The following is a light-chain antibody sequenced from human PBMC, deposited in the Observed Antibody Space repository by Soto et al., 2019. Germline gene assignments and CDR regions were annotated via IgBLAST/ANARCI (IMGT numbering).Light chain of an antibody. J-gene: IGKJ1*01. Sequence: DIQMTQSPSSLSASVGDRVTITCRASQSISSYLNWYQQKPGKAPKLLIYDASTLQSGVPSRFSGSGSGTDFTLTISSLQPEDFATYYCQQRYSTLTWTFGQGTKVDIK. CDR2: DAS. CDR1: QSISSY. V-gene: IGKV1-39*01. CDR3: QQRYSTLTWT.